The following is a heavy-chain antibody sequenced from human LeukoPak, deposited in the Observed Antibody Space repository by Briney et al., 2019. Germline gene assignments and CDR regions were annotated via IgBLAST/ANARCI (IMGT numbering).Heavy chain of an antibody. CDR2: IIPFLGIA. CDR3: ARVWRGSSGYDDY. V-gene: IGHV1-69*04. J-gene: IGHJ4*02. Sequence: SVKVSCKASGGTFSSYAISWVRQAPGQGLEWMGRIIPFLGIANYAQKFQGRVTITADKSTSTAYMELSSLRSEDTAVYYCARVWRGSSGYDDYWGQGTLVTVSS. D-gene: IGHD3-22*01. CDR1: GGTFSSYA.